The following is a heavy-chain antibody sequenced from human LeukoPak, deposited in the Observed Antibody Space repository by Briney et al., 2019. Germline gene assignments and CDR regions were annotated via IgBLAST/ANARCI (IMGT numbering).Heavy chain of an antibody. CDR2: ISAYNGNT. J-gene: IGHJ6*03. V-gene: IGHV1-18*01. Sequence: ASVKVSCKASGYTFTSYGISWVRQAPGQGLEWMGWISAYNGNTNYAQKLQGRVTMTTDTSTSTAYMELSSLRSEDTAVYYCARSGTYYYYYYMDVWGKGTTVTISS. CDR1: GYTFTSYG. CDR3: ARSGTYYYYYYMDV.